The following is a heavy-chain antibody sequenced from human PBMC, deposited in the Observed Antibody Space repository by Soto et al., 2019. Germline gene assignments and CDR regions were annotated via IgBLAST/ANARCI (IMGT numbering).Heavy chain of an antibody. CDR3: ARLVDPYIVVVPAAEYYYGMDV. J-gene: IGHJ6*02. CDR2: IYYSGST. Sequence: QVQLQESGPGLVKPSQTLSLTCTVSGGSISSGGYYWSWIRQHPGKGLEWIGYIYYSGSTYYNPSLKSRDTISVDTSKNQFSLKLSSVTAADTAVYYCARLVDPYIVVVPAAEYYYGMDVWGQVTTVTVSS. V-gene: IGHV4-31*03. D-gene: IGHD2-2*01. CDR1: GGSISSGGYY.